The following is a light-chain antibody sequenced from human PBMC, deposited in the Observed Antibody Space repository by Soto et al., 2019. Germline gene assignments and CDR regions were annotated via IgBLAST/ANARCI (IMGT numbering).Light chain of an antibody. CDR3: QQLNSYPLT. CDR2: AAS. V-gene: IGKV1-9*01. CDR1: QGISSY. Sequence: DIQLTQSKSFLSASVGDRVTITCRASQGISSYLAWYQQNPGKAPKLLIYAASTLESGVPSRFSGSGSGTEFTLTISSLQPEDFATYYCQQLNSYPLTFGGGTKVDIK. J-gene: IGKJ4*01.